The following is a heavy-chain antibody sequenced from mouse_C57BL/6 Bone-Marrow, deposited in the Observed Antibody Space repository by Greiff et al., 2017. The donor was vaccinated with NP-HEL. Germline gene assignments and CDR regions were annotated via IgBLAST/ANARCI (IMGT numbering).Heavy chain of an antibody. CDR1: GYTFTSYT. CDR3: ASLYGDDAGYYYAMDY. CDR2: INPSSGYT. Sequence: QVQLKQSGAELARPGASVKMSCKASGYTFTSYTMHWVKQRPGQGLEWIGYINPSSGYTKYNQKFKDKATLTADKSSSTAYMQLSSLTSEDSAVYYGASLYGDDAGYYYAMDYWGQGTSVTVSS. V-gene: IGHV1-4*01. J-gene: IGHJ4*01. D-gene: IGHD2-2*01.